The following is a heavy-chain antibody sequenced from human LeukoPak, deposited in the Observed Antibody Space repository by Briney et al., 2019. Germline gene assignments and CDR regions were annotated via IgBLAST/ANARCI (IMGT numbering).Heavy chain of an antibody. CDR3: IRGGTYGGY. Sequence: GGSLRLSCAASGFTFSNAWMRWVRQAPGRGLEWVGRIRSKSDGGTTDYAAPLKGRFTVSRDDSKNTLYLQMYSLKTEDTAVYYCIRGGTYGGYWGQGTLVTVSS. J-gene: IGHJ4*02. CDR2: IRSKSDGGTT. D-gene: IGHD1-26*01. V-gene: IGHV3-15*01. CDR1: GFTFSNAW.